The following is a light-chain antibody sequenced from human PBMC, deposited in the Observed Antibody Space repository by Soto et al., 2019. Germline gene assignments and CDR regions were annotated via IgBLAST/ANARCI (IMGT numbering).Light chain of an antibody. J-gene: IGLJ3*02. V-gene: IGLV1-44*01. CDR2: SNN. CDR1: SSSIGRNT. Sequence: QSVLTQPPSASATPGQRVTISCSGSSSSIGRNTVDWYQQPPGTAPKLLVYSNNQRPSGVPDRFSGSKSGTSGSLAISGLQSEDEADYYCAAWDDSLNGWVFGGGTKLTVL. CDR3: AAWDDSLNGWV.